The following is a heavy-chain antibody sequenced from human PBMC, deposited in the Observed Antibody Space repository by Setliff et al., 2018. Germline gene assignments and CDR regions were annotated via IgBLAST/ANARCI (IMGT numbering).Heavy chain of an antibody. CDR2: IYQNGIT. D-gene: IGHD3-3*01. Sequence: SETLSLTCSVSGASISTTYYYWDWIRQSPEKGLEWIGTIYQNGITYYNPSVKSRVTISVDKSKNQFSLSLTSVTAEDTAVYYCARMSGFQCIDVWDKGTTVTVSS. V-gene: IGHV4-39*07. CDR3: ARMSGFQCIDV. J-gene: IGHJ6*03. CDR1: GASISTTYYY.